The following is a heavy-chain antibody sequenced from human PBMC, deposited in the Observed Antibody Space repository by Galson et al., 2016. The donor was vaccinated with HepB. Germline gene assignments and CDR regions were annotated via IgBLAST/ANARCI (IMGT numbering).Heavy chain of an antibody. CDR2: IQQAGSEE. CDR3: ARLKHYGSGSSYYYYGLDV. CDR1: GFTFSIYW. Sequence: SLRLSCAASGFTFSIYWMSWVRQAPGKGLEWVANIQQAGSEEYYVDSVKGRFTISKDNAKNSLYLQMNSLRAEDSAVYYCARLKHYGSGSSYYYYGLDVWGQGTKVTVSS. D-gene: IGHD3-10*01. V-gene: IGHV3-7*03. J-gene: IGHJ6*02.